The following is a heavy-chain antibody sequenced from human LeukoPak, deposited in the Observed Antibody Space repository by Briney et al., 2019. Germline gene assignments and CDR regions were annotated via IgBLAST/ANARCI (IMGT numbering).Heavy chain of an antibody. CDR1: GFIVSGDF. CDR3: ARERGRGRDSPWFDY. V-gene: IGHV3-53*01. Sequence: GSLRLSCAASGFIVSGDFMSWVRQAPGKGLEWVSVIYSDGSTYYTDSVKGRFTISRDNSKNTLDLQMTGLRAEDTAVYYCARERGRGRDSPWFDYWGQGTLVTVSS. CDR2: IYSDGST. J-gene: IGHJ4*02. D-gene: IGHD1-26*01.